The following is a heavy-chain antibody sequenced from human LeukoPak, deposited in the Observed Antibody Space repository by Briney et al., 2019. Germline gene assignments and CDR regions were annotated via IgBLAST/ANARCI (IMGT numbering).Heavy chain of an antibody. CDR1: GYTFSNYG. V-gene: IGHV1-18*01. Sequence: ASVKVSCKASGYTFSNYGISWVRQAPGQGLEWMGWSIAYNGNINYAQRVQGRVTMTTDTSTSTAYMELRSLRSDDTAVYYCARVVVVAATRGTWYFDLWGRGTLVTVSS. CDR2: SIAYNGNI. CDR3: ARVVVVAATRGTWYFDL. D-gene: IGHD2-15*01. J-gene: IGHJ2*01.